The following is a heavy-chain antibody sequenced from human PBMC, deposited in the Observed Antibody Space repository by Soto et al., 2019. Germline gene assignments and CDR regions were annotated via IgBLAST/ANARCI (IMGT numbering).Heavy chain of an antibody. J-gene: IGHJ4*02. V-gene: IGHV1-2*04. CDR1: GFPFTRLF. Sequence: ASVEVSCKTSGFPFTRLFLHWVRQAPGQRLEWMGWINPNTGDTKYSQRFQDSVTMTRDTSIATAYMELTSLKSDDTAVYYCALIEMTTIAWGQGTLVTVSS. CDR3: ALIEMTTIA. CDR2: INPNTGDT. D-gene: IGHD3-22*01.